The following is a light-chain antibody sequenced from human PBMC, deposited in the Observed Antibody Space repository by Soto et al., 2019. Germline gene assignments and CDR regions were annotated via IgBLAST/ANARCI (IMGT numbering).Light chain of an antibody. CDR1: PGIVDT. V-gene: IGKV3-15*01. CDR3: QPYKYWPLT. CDR2: DTS. J-gene: IGKJ4*01. Sequence: EVVMTQSPATLTVSPGEGATVSCRASPGIVDTLAWYHHKPGQTPRLLIYDTSTTATGVPPRFRVSRSGAEFTLTIKRLPSDDFAVYYCQPYKYWPLTFRGGT.